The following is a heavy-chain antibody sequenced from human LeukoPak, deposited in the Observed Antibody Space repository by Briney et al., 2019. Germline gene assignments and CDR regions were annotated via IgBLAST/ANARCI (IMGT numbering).Heavy chain of an antibody. Sequence: PSETLSLTCTVSGGPISTYYWNWIRQPPGKGLEWIGYFYSSWTTNYNPSLRSRVSMSVDTSKNHFSLRLSSVTAADTAVYYCARGRKYTSGCRVTELGSGYSDYWGQGTLVTVSS. V-gene: IGHV4-59*01. J-gene: IGHJ4*02. CDR3: ARGRKYTSGCRVTELGSGYSDY. CDR1: GGPISTYY. CDR2: FYSSWTT. D-gene: IGHD5-18*01.